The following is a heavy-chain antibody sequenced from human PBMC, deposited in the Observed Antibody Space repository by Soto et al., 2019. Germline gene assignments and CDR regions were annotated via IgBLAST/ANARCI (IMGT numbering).Heavy chain of an antibody. CDR2: IYSGGST. J-gene: IGHJ4*02. D-gene: IGHD1-26*01. V-gene: IGHV3-53*01. CDR3: ARDVSLGVGGYFDY. CDR1: GFTVSSNY. Sequence: PGGSLRLSCAASGFTVSSNYMSWVRQAPGKGLEWVSVIYSGGSTYYADSVKGRFTISRDNSKNTLYLQMNSLRAEDTAVYYCARDVSLGVGGYFDYWGQGTLVTVSS.